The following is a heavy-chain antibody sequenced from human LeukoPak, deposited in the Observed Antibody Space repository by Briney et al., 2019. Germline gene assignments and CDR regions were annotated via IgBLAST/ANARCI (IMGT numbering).Heavy chain of an antibody. CDR1: GYTFTGYY. J-gene: IGHJ4*02. CDR3: ARDLDTIFGGYYFDY. D-gene: IGHD3-3*01. Sequence: ASVTVSCKASGYTFTGYYMHWVRQAPGQGLEWMGWINPNSGGTNYAQKFQGRVTMTRDTSISTAYMELSRLRSDDTAVYYCARDLDTIFGGYYFDYWGQGTLVTVSS. V-gene: IGHV1-2*02. CDR2: INPNSGGT.